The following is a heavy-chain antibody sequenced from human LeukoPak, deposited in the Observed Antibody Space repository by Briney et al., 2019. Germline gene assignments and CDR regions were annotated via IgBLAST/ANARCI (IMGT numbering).Heavy chain of an antibody. CDR3: ARAMRSSSSGDY. D-gene: IGHD6-6*01. CDR1: GYTFTSYD. CDR2: MNPNSGNT. Sequence: ASVKVSCKASGYTFTSYDINWVRQATGQGLEWMGWMNPNSGNTGYAQKFQGRVTITRNTSISTAYMGLSSLRSEDTAVYYCARAMRSSSSGDYWGQGTLVTVSS. V-gene: IGHV1-8*03. J-gene: IGHJ4*02.